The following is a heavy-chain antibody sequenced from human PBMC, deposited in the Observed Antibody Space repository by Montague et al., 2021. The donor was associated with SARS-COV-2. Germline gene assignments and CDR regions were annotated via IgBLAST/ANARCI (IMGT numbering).Heavy chain of an antibody. CDR2: ITVSGAGT. D-gene: IGHD1-26*01. V-gene: IGHV3-23*01. J-gene: IGHJ4*02. CDR1: GFTFTSYG. CDR3: AKRGSYFFDY. Sequence: SLRLSCAASGFTFTSYGMAWVRQAPGKGLEWVSVITVSGAGTYYAESVEGRFTISRDHSRNTPFLQMNSLRAEDTAVYYCAKRGSYFFDYWGQGTLVTVSS.